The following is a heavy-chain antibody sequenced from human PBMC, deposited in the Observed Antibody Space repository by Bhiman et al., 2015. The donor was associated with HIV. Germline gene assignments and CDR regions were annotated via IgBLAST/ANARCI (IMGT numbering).Heavy chain of an antibody. CDR3: VKPKVKGRATVGFDY. J-gene: IGHJ4*02. CDR2: SSSGSTI. V-gene: IGHV3-48*03. D-gene: IGHD1-26*01. CDR1: GFTFSSYE. Sequence: EVQLVESGGGLVQPGGSLRLSCAASGFTFSSYEMNWVRQAPGKGLEWVSYSSSGSTIYYADSVKGRFTISRDNAKNSLYLQMNSLRSEDTAVYFCVKPKVKGRATVGFDYWGQGTLVTVSS.